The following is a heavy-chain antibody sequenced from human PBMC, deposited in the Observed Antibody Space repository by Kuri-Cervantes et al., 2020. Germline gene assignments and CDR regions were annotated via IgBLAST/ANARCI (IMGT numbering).Heavy chain of an antibody. J-gene: IGHJ6*03. V-gene: IGHV5-51*01. Sequence: GESLKISCKGSGYSFTNYWIGWVRQMPGKGLEWMGIIYPGDSDTRYSPSFQGQVTISADKSISTAYLQWSSLKASDTAMYYCARHGGDCSSTSCYHYYYMDVWGKGTTVTVSS. CDR1: GYSFTNYW. D-gene: IGHD2-2*01. CDR3: ARHGGDCSSTSCYHYYYMDV. CDR2: IYPGDSDT.